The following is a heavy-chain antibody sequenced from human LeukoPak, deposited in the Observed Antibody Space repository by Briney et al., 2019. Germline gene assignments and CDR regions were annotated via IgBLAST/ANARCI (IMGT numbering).Heavy chain of an antibody. CDR2: IYYSGST. CDR1: GGSISSYY. D-gene: IGHD4-17*01. CDR3: ARRENDYGDVWYFDL. V-gene: IGHV4-59*08. Sequence: PSETLSLTCTVPGGSISSYYWSWIRQPPGKGLEWIGYIYYSGSTNYNLSLKSRVTISVDTSKNQFSLKLSSVTAADTAVYYCARRENDYGDVWYFDLWGRGTLVTVSS. J-gene: IGHJ2*01.